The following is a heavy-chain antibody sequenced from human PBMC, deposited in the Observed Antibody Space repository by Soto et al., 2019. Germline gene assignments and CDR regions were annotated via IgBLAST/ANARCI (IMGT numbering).Heavy chain of an antibody. CDR3: AKSIVLMVYGPLDAFDI. CDR1: GFTFSSYA. V-gene: IGHV3-23*01. J-gene: IGHJ3*02. Sequence: PGGSLRLSCAASGFTFSSYAMSWVRQAPGKGLEWVSAISGSGGSTYYADSVKGRFTISRDNSKNTLYLQMNSLRAEDTAVYYCAKSIVLMVYGPLDAFDIWGQGTMVTV. CDR2: ISGSGGST. D-gene: IGHD2-8*01.